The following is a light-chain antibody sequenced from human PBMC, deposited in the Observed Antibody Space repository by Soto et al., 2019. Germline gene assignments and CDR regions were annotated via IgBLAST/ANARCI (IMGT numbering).Light chain of an antibody. V-gene: IGKV1-9*01. CDR1: QGISSS. CDR2: TAS. Sequence: DIQLTQSPSFLSASVGDRVTITCRASQGISSSLAWYQQKPGKAPKLLIYTASTLESGVPSRFSGSGSGTEFTLTISSLQPEDFATYYCQQLNISPPAFGPGTKVDIK. J-gene: IGKJ3*01. CDR3: QQLNISPPA.